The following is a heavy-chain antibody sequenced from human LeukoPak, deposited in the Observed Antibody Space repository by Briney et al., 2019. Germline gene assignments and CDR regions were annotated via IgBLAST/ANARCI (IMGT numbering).Heavy chain of an antibody. CDR2: ISAYNGNT. CDR3: ARDRYSYCGGDCYTDY. V-gene: IGHV1-18*03. Sequence: SVKVSCKASGYTFTSYGISWVRQAPGQGLEWMGWISAYNGNTNYAQKLQGRVTMTTDTSTSTAYMELRSLRSDDMAVYYCARDRYSYCGGDCYTDYWGQGTLVTVSS. D-gene: IGHD2-21*02. J-gene: IGHJ4*02. CDR1: GYTFTSYG.